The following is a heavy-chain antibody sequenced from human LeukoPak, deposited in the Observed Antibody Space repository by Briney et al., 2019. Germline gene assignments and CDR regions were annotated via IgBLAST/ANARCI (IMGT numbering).Heavy chain of an antibody. Sequence: SETLSLTCTVSGGSISSGDYYWSWIRQPPGKGQEWIGYIYYSGSTYYNPSLKSRVTISVDTSKNQFSLKLSSVTAADTAVYYCARAVSGFSGGNWFDPWGQGTLVTVSS. V-gene: IGHV4-30-4*01. CDR3: ARAVSGFSGGNWFDP. CDR2: IYYSGST. J-gene: IGHJ5*02. D-gene: IGHD1-26*01. CDR1: GGSISSGDYY.